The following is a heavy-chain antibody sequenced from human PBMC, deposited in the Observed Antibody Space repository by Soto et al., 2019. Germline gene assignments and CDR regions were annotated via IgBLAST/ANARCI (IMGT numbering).Heavy chain of an antibody. CDR2: INAGNGNT. Sequence: ASVKVSCKASGYTFTSYAMHWVRQAPGQRLEWMGWINAGNGNTKYSQKYQGRVTITRDTSASTAYMELSSLRSEDTVVYYCARGGMVVAATGFDYWGQGTLVTVSS. J-gene: IGHJ4*02. D-gene: IGHD2-15*01. CDR1: GYTFTSYA. CDR3: ARGGMVVAATGFDY. V-gene: IGHV1-3*01.